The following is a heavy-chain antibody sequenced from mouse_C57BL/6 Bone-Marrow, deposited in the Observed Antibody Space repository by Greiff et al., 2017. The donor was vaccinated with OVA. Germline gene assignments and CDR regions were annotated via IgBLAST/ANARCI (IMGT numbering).Heavy chain of an antibody. D-gene: IGHD1-1*01. CDR1: GYTFTSYW. V-gene: IGHV1-64*01. CDR2: IHPNSGST. Sequence: QVQLQQPGAELVKPGASVKLSCKASGYTFTSYWMHWVKQRPGQGLEWIGMIHPNSGSTNYNEKFKSKATLTVDQSSSTAYMQLNSLTSEDSAVYYCARWVTTVSSGGYFDVWGTGTTVTVSS. J-gene: IGHJ1*03. CDR3: ARWVTTVSSGGYFDV.